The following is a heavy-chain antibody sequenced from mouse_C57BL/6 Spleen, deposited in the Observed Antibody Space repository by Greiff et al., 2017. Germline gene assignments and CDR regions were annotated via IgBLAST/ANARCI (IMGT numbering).Heavy chain of an antibody. Sequence: EVKLVESGGGLVKPGGSLKLSCAASGFTFSSYTMSWVRQPPEKRLELVATISGGGGTTYYPDSVKGRFTSSSDNAKNTLYLQMSSLRSEDTALYYCARVYGNYLYYFDYRGQGTTLTVSS. V-gene: IGHV5-9*01. CDR3: ARVYGNYLYYFDY. CDR2: ISGGGGTT. J-gene: IGHJ2*01. CDR1: GFTFSSYT. D-gene: IGHD2-1*01.